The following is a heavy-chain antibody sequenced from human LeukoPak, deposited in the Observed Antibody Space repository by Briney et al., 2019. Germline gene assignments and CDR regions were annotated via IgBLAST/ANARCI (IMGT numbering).Heavy chain of an antibody. CDR3: VGYDFWSGYHDAFDI. CDR2: IYYSGST. J-gene: IGHJ3*02. CDR1: GGSISSSSYY. Sequence: PSETLSLTCTVSGGSISSSSYYWGWIRQPPGKGLEWIRSIYYSGSTYYNPSLKSRVTISVDTSKNQFSLKLSSVTAADTAVYYCVGYDFWSGYHDAFDIWGQGTMVTVSS. D-gene: IGHD3-3*01. V-gene: IGHV4-39*01.